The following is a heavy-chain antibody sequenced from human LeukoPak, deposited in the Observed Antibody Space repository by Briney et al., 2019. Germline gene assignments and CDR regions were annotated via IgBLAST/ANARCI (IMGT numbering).Heavy chain of an antibody. CDR1: GFTFSSYG. J-gene: IGHJ6*03. CDR3: AKGSKGVVFTRDHYMDV. D-gene: IGHD3-3*01. Sequence: GGSLRLSCAAAGFTFSSYGMHWVRQAPGKGLEWVAFIRYDGSNKYYADSVKGRFTISRDNSMDTLYLQMNSLRAEDTAVYYCAKGSKGVVFTRDHYMDVWGKGTTVTISS. V-gene: IGHV3-30*02. CDR2: IRYDGSNK.